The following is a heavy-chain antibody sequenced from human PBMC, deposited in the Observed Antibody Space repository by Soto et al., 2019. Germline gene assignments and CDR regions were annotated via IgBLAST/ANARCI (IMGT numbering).Heavy chain of an antibody. D-gene: IGHD2-21*02. CDR1: GFTFSSYT. CDR3: AKGTHCGGDCYSHFDY. CDR2: ITGSGGST. J-gene: IGHJ4*02. V-gene: IGHV3-23*01. Sequence: EVQLLESGGGLVQPGGSLRLSCAAPGFTFSSYTMSWVRQAPGKGLEWVSAITGSGGSTSYADSVKGRFTFSRDNSRNTLYLQMSSLRAEDTAVYYCAKGTHCGGDCYSHFDYWGQGTLVTVSS.